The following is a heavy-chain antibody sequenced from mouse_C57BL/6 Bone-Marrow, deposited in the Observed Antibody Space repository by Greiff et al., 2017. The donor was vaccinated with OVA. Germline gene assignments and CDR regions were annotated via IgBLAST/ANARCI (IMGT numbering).Heavy chain of an antibody. J-gene: IGHJ3*01. D-gene: IGHD2-4*01. CDR1: GFTFSSYA. Sequence: EVQLVESGGGLVKPGGSLKLSCAASGFTFSSYAMSWVRQTPEKRLEWVATISDGGSYTYYPDNVKGRFTISRDNAKNNLYLQMSHLKSEDTAMYYCAREEGMITSWFAYWGQGTLVTVSA. CDR3: AREEGMITSWFAY. V-gene: IGHV5-4*01. CDR2: ISDGGSYT.